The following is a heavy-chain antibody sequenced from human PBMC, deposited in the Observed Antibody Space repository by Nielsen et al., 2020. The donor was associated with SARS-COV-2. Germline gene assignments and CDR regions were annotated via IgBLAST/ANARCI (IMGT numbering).Heavy chain of an antibody. CDR3: ARLGGYSSGWRNYYYYYYMDV. Sequence: SETLSLTCTISGGSFSAYYWSWIRQPPGKGLEWIGYIYYSGITNYNPSLKSRVTISVDTSKNQFSLKLSSVTAADTAVYYCARLGGYSSGWRNYYYYYYMDVWGKGTTVTVSS. CDR1: GGSFSAYY. D-gene: IGHD6-19*01. V-gene: IGHV4-59*08. J-gene: IGHJ6*03. CDR2: IYYSGIT.